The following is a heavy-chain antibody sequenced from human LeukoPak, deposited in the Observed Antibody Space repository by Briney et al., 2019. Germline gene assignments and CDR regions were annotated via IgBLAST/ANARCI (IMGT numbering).Heavy chain of an antibody. Sequence: PGGSLRLSCAASGFPFHNYGMAWVRQAPGKGLEWVSGITWNGGITAYADSVKGRFTIPRDNAKNSLYLQMNSLRAEDTALYYCARDGPVAGVELDQWGQGTLVTVSS. CDR3: ARDGPVAGVELDQ. CDR2: ITWNGGIT. J-gene: IGHJ4*02. CDR1: GFPFHNYG. V-gene: IGHV3-20*04. D-gene: IGHD6-19*01.